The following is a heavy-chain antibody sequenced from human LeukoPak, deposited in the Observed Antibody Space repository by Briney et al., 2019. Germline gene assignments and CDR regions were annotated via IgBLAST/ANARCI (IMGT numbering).Heavy chain of an antibody. D-gene: IGHD3-22*01. J-gene: IGHJ3*02. Sequence: ASVKVSCKASRYTFSSYAMNWMRQAPGQGLEWVGWISGYNGNTNYAQKLQGRVTMTTDTSTSTAYMELRSLKSDDTAVYYCASLKNYYDSSGYLMTDAFDIWGQGTMVTVSS. V-gene: IGHV1-18*01. CDR2: ISGYNGNT. CDR3: ASLKNYYDSSGYLMTDAFDI. CDR1: RYTFSSYA.